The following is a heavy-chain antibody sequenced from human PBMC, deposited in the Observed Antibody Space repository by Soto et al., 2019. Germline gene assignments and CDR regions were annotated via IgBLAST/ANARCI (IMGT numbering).Heavy chain of an antibody. CDR3: ARGGSLNWFDP. J-gene: IGHJ5*02. D-gene: IGHD3-10*01. V-gene: IGHV3-48*01. CDR2: ISSSSSTI. CDR1: GFTFSSYS. Sequence: EVQLVESGGGVVQPGGSLRLSCAASGFTFSSYSMNWVRQAPGKGLEWVSYISSSSSTIYYADSVKGRFTISRDNAKNSLYLQMNSLRAEDTAVYYCARGGSLNWFDPWGQGTLVTVSS.